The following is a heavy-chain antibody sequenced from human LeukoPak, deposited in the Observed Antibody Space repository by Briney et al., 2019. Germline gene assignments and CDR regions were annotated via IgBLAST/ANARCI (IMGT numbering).Heavy chain of an antibody. Sequence: SETLSLTCTVSGGSISSYYWTWIRQPPGKGLEWIGYTYYSGSTTYNPSLKSRVTISADTSKNQFSLKLSSVTAADTAVYYCARSGYREGADALDIWGQGTMVTVSS. CDR1: GGSISSYY. V-gene: IGHV4-59*01. J-gene: IGHJ3*02. CDR2: TYYSGST. D-gene: IGHD5-18*01. CDR3: ARSGYREGADALDI.